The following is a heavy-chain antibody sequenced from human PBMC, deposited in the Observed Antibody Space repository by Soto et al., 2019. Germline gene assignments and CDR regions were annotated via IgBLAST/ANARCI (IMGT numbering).Heavy chain of an antibody. J-gene: IGHJ5*02. CDR2: FDPEDGET. Sequence: ASVKVSCKVSGYTLTELSMHWVRQAPGKGLGWMGGFDPEDGETIYAQKFQGRVTMTEDTSTDTAYMELSSLRSEDTAVYYCATAPLAVAGTGCFDPWGQGTLVTVSS. CDR1: GYTLTELS. CDR3: ATAPLAVAGTGCFDP. V-gene: IGHV1-24*01. D-gene: IGHD6-19*01.